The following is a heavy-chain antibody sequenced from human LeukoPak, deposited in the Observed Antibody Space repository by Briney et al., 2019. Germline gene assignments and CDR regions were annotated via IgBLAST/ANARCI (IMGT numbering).Heavy chain of an antibody. CDR1: GGSISNGVYY. CDR2: IYYSGST. J-gene: IGHJ4*02. CDR3: ARDLGGGSFDF. V-gene: IGHV4-31*03. Sequence: PSQTLSLTCTVSGGSISNGVYYWSWIRQHPGKGLEWIGYIYYSGSTYYSPSLKSRLTMSVGTSKNQFSLKLSSVTAAGTAVYYCARDLGGGSFDFWGQGTLVTVSS. D-gene: IGHD2-15*01.